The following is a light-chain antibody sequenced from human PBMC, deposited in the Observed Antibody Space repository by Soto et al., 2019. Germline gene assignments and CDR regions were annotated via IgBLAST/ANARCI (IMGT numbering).Light chain of an antibody. CDR1: SGSIAINY. V-gene: IGLV6-57*04. CDR2: EDN. Sequence: FMLTQPHSVSESPGKTVTISCTRSSGSIAINYVQWYQQRPGSAPTIVIYEDNQRPSGVPDRFSGSIDRSSNSASLTISGLMTEDEADYYCQSYDSTNQGVFGGGTKLTVL. CDR3: QSYDSTNQGV. J-gene: IGLJ3*02.